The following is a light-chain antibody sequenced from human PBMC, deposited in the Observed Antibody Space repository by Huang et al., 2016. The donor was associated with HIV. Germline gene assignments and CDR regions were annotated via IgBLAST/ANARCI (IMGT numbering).Light chain of an antibody. CDR2: GTS. CDR1: QSVDSCY. J-gene: IGKJ1*01. CDR3: HQYGSSKAT. Sequence: VLTQSPGSVSVSLGDIVTVSCRASQSVDSCYLAWYQQKAGQSPRLLVYGTSSRASGIPSRFSGSGSGTEFTLTISRLEPEDFGVYYCHQYGSSKATFGQGTKVDI. V-gene: IGKV3-20*01.